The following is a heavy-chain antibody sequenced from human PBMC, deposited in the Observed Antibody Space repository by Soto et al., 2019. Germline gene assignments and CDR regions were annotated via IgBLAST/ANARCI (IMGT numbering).Heavy chain of an antibody. CDR3: AITTSTVSYWLDH. D-gene: IGHD2-2*01. Sequence: GGSLRLSCAASGFSFSSYWMSWVRQALGKGPEWVANIKEDGGEQHYVDSVKGRFTISRDNTEKSLLLQITNRRAEDSAIYYCAITTSTVSYWLDHCGAGTQVTVSS. CDR2: IKEDGGEQ. J-gene: IGHJ5*02. V-gene: IGHV3-7*03. CDR1: GFSFSSYW.